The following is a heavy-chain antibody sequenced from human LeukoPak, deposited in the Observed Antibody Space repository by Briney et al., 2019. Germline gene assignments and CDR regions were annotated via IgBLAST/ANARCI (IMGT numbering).Heavy chain of an antibody. CDR3: ARARGSYDLDY. CDR2: INQDGSEK. Sequence: GGSLRLSCAVSGFTFRSYWMGWVRQAPGKGLEWVANINQDGSEKDYVDSVKGRFTISRDNAKNSLYLQMNSLRAEDTAVYYCARARGSYDLDYWGQGTLVTVSS. CDR1: GFTFRSYW. V-gene: IGHV3-7*04. J-gene: IGHJ4*02. D-gene: IGHD1-26*01.